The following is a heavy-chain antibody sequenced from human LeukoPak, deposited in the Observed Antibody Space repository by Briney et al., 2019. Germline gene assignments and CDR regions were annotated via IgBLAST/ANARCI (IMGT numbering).Heavy chain of an antibody. V-gene: IGHV3-23*01. D-gene: IGHD6-19*01. Sequence: GRSLRLSCAASGFTFSSYGMSWVRQAPGKRLEWVSSIRGSGGNTYYADSVKGRFTISRDNSKSMLYLQINSLRVEDTAVYYCARDGGYTSAWSWGQGTLVTVSS. CDR1: GFTFSSYG. J-gene: IGHJ5*02. CDR3: ARDGGYTSAWS. CDR2: IRGSGGNT.